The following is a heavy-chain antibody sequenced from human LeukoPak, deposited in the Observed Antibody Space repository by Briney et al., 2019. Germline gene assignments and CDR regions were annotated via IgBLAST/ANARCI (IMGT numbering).Heavy chain of an antibody. CDR2: IIPIFGTA. J-gene: IGHJ3*02. CDR1: GGTFSSYA. D-gene: IGHD5-18*01. V-gene: IGHV1-69*05. CDR3: ARGGYSYAFDI. Sequence: ASVKVSCKASGGTFSSYAISWVRQAPGQGLEWMGGIIPIFGTANYAQKLQGRVTMTTDTSTSTAYMELRSLRSDDTAVYYCARGGYSYAFDIWGQGTMVTVSS.